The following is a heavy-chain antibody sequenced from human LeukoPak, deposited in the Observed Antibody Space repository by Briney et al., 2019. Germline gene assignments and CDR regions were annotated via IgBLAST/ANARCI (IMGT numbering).Heavy chain of an antibody. CDR1: GGSISSNSYY. CDR2: IYYSGGT. J-gene: IGHJ4*02. Sequence: SETLSLTCTVSGGSISSNSYYWGWIRQPPGKGLEWIGSIYYSGGTSYNSSLKSRVTMSIDTSRNQFSLKLTSVTAADTAVYYCARDGPIKWGQGTLVTVSS. CDR3: ARDGPIK. V-gene: IGHV4-39*07. D-gene: IGHD5-24*01.